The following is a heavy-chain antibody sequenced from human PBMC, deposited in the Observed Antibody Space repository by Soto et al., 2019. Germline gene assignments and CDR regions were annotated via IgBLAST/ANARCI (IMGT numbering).Heavy chain of an antibody. CDR1: GGSISTYY. Sequence: QVQLQESGPGLVKPSETLSLTCTVSGGSISTYYWSWIRQPPGKGLEWIGYIYYNARTNYNPSLESRVTISLDTSMIQFSLKLSSVSAADTAVYYCARDGSGYDFWSGPYFFDYWGPGTLVTVSS. J-gene: IGHJ4*02. D-gene: IGHD3-3*01. CDR2: IYYNART. CDR3: ARDGSGYDFWSGPYFFDY. V-gene: IGHV4-59*01.